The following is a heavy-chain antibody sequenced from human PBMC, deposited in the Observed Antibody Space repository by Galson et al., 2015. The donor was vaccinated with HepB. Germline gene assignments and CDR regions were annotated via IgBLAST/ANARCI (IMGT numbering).Heavy chain of an antibody. D-gene: IGHD3-10*01. CDR1: GFTFSNAW. CDR2: IKSKTDGGTT. Sequence: SLRLSCAASGFTFSNAWMSWVRQAPGKGLEWVGRIKSKTDGGTTDYAAPVKGRFTISRDDSKNTLYLQMNSLKTEDTALYYCTTGGYYYGSGSYITVLDYWGQGTLVTVSS. J-gene: IGHJ4*02. V-gene: IGHV3-15*01. CDR3: TTGGYYYGSGSYITVLDY.